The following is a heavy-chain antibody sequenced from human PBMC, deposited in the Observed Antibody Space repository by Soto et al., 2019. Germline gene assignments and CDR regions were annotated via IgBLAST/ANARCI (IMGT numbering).Heavy chain of an antibody. J-gene: IGHJ4*02. CDR1: GFTFSSYG. CDR2: ISYDGTNK. V-gene: IGHV3-30*03. Sequence: QVQLVESGGGVVQPGRSLRLSCAASGFTFSSYGMHWVRQAPGKGLEWVAVISYDGTNKYYADSVKGRFTISRDNSKNTLYLQMNSLRDEDAAVYYCAGGYGLHYFDYWGRGTLVTGSS. D-gene: IGHD1-1*01. CDR3: AGGYGLHYFDY.